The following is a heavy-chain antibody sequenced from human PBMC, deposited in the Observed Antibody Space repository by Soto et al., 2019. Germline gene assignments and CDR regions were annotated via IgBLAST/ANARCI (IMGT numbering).Heavy chain of an antibody. CDR3: AKGRGGSGSLTPRVDF. CDR2: ISGGGDTT. V-gene: IGHV3-23*01. CDR1: GFTFNNYA. J-gene: IGHJ4*02. Sequence: EVQLLESGGGLVQPGGSLRLSCAASGFTFNNYAMTWVRKAPGKGLDWVSAISGGGDTTSYADSVKGRFTVSRDGSKNTLYLQMSSRRAEDTALYYCAKGRGGSGSLTPRVDFWGQGTLVTVSS. D-gene: IGHD3-10*01.